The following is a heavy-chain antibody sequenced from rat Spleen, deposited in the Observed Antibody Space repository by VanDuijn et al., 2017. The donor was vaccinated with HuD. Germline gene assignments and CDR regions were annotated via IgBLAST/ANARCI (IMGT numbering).Heavy chain of an antibody. D-gene: IGHD1-6*01. CDR1: GFTFSNYG. CDR3: ARKGILRPGGDYFDY. V-gene: IGHV5S14*01. J-gene: IGHJ2*01. CDR2: ITTGGGNT. Sequence: EVQLVESGGGLVQPGRSLKLSCAASGFTFSNYGMAWVRQTPTKGLEWVASITTGGGNTYYRDSVKGRFTISKDNAKNTQYLQMDSLRSEDTATYYCARKGILRPGGDYFDYWGQGVMVTVSS.